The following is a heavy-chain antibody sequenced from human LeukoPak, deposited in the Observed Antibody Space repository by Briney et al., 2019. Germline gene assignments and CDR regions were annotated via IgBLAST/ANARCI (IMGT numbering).Heavy chain of an antibody. CDR2: IKSIPDDGTS. CDR3: ATIYCSTATCYGGFFDY. Sequence: PGGSLRLSCAASGFTFSSAWMSWVRQAPGKGLEWVGRIKSIPDDGTSDYAAPVKGRFSISRDDSKNTLYLQMSSLKTEDTAVYYCATIYCSTATCYGGFFDYWGQGILVTVSS. V-gene: IGHV3-15*01. J-gene: IGHJ4*02. D-gene: IGHD2-2*01. CDR1: GFTFSSAW.